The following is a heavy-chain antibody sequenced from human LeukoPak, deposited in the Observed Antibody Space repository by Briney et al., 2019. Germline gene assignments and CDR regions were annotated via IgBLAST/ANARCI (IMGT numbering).Heavy chain of an antibody. V-gene: IGHV5-51*01. CDR3: ASTNCSGGSCYSSGYYYGMDV. CDR1: GYRFTSYW. Sequence: GEALQISCKGSGYRFTSYWIGWVRPMPGKGLEWLGIIYPGYPDPRYSPSFQGQVTISADKSISTAYLQWSSLKASDTAMYYCASTNCSGGSCYSSGYYYGMDVWGQGTTVTVSS. D-gene: IGHD2-15*01. J-gene: IGHJ6*02. CDR2: IYPGYPDP.